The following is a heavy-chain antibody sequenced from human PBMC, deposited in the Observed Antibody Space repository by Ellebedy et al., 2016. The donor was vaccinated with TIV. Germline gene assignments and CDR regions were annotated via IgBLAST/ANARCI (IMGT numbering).Heavy chain of an antibody. D-gene: IGHD1-26*01. CDR3: ARDRGGVGATNGFDY. Sequence: AASVQVSCKASGYTFPSYYMHWVRQAPGHGLEWMGIINPSGGSTSYSQKLQGRVTMTRDTSTSTVYMELSSLRSEDTALYYCARDRGGVGATNGFDYWGQGTLVTVSS. J-gene: IGHJ4*02. CDR1: GYTFPSYY. CDR2: INPSGGST. V-gene: IGHV1-46*04.